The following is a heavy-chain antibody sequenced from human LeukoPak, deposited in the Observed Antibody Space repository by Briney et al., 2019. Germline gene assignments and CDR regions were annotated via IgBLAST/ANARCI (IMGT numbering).Heavy chain of an antibody. J-gene: IGHJ5*02. V-gene: IGHV5-51*01. CDR2: IYPGDSDT. D-gene: IGHD1-26*01. CDR1: GYSFTSYW. Sequence: GGSLKISLKGSGYSFTSYWIGWGRQRPGKGLEWMGIIYPGDSDTRYSPSFQGQVTISADKSISPAYLQWSSLKPSDTAMYYCARLVGAHGGWFDPCGQGTLVTVPS. CDR3: ARLVGAHGGWFDP.